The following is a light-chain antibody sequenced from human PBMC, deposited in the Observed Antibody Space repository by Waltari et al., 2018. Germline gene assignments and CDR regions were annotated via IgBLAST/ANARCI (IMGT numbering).Light chain of an antibody. CDR2: DAS. V-gene: IGKV3-11*01. CDR3: QQRSNWPPSLT. Sequence: EIVLTQSPATLSLSPGERATLSCRASQSVSSYLAWYQQKPGQAPRLLIYDASNRDTGIPARFSCSGSWTDFTLTISSLEPEDFAVYYCQQRSNWPPSLTFGGGTKVEIK. J-gene: IGKJ4*01. CDR1: QSVSSY.